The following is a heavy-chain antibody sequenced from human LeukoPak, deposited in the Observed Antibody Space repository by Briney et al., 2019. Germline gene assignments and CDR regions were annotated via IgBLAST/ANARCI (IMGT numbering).Heavy chain of an antibody. CDR3: ARDRSQTYYYDSSGYFDI. D-gene: IGHD3-22*01. CDR1: GYTFTSYG. CDR2: ISAYNGNT. Sequence: ASVKLSCKASGYTFTSYGISWVRQAPGQGLEWMGWISAYNGNTNYAQKLQGRVTMTTDTSTSTAYMELRSLRSDDTAVYYCARDRSQTYYYDSSGYFDIWGQGTMVTVSS. J-gene: IGHJ3*02. V-gene: IGHV1-18*01.